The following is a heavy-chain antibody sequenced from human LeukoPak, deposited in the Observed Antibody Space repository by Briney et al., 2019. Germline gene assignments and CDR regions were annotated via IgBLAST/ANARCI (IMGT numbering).Heavy chain of an antibody. Sequence: GGSLRLSCAASGFTFSDYYMSWIRQAPGKGLEWVSYISSSGSTIYYADSVKGRFTIFRDNAKNSLYLQMNSLRAEDTAVYYCARDLLPPEYYDILTSYYSRLSGAFDIWGQGTMVTVSS. V-gene: IGHV3-11*01. CDR2: ISSSGSTI. D-gene: IGHD3-9*01. J-gene: IGHJ3*02. CDR3: ARDLLPPEYYDILTSYYSRLSGAFDI. CDR1: GFTFSDYY.